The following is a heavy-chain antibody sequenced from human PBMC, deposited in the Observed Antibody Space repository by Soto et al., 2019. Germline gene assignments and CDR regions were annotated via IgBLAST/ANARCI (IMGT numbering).Heavy chain of an antibody. V-gene: IGHV3-21*01. J-gene: IGHJ4*02. CDR2: ISSSSTSI. CDR1: GFTFSSSS. D-gene: IGHD4-17*01. Sequence: PWGSLRLSCAASGFTFSSSSINLVRQAPGKGLEWVSFISSSSTSIDYADSVKGRFTISRDNSKNSLFLQMNSLRVEDTALYYCARAAYGHYGSIDYWGQGTLVTVSS. CDR3: ARAAYGHYGSIDY.